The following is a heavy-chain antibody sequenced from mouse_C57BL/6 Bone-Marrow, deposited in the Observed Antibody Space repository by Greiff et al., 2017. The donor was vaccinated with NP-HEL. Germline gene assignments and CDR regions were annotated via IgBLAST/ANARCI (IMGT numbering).Heavy chain of an antibody. D-gene: IGHD1-1*01. CDR1: GFTFTDYY. V-gene: IGHV7-3*01. Sequence: EVQLVESGGGLVQPGGSLSLSCAASGFTFTDYYMSWVRQPPGKALEWFGFISTNANGYTTEYSASVKGQFTISRDKSQSILYLQMDALRAEDSATYYCARYNYYGSSYFDYWGTGTTLTVSS. CDR3: ARYNYYGSSYFDY. J-gene: IGHJ2*01. CDR2: ISTNANGYTT.